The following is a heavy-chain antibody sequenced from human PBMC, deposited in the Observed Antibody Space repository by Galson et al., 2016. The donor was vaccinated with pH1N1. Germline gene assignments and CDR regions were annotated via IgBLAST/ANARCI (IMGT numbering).Heavy chain of an antibody. J-gene: IGHJ4*02. D-gene: IGHD6-25*01. Sequence: SVKVSCKASSDTFINYAFSWVRQAPGKGLEWMGGIIPILGAPNYAQNFQGRVTISTDKSTTTAYMELTGLTSGDTAIYYCARMSSGYNTIDSWGQGTLITVSS. CDR3: ARMSSGYNTIDS. CDR1: SDTFINYA. V-gene: IGHV1-69*10. CDR2: IIPILGAP.